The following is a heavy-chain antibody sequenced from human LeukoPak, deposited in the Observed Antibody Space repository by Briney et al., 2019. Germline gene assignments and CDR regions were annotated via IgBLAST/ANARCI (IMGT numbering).Heavy chain of an antibody. V-gene: IGHV4-59*01. CDR3: ARGDILTGYSSFDY. D-gene: IGHD3-9*01. J-gene: IGHJ4*02. Sequence: SETLSLTCTVSGDSISSYYWSWIRQPPGKGLEWIGYIYYGGSTNYNPSLKSRVTISVDTSKNQFSLKLSSVTAADTAVYYCARGDILTGYSSFDYWGQGTLVTVSS. CDR1: GDSISSYY. CDR2: IYYGGST.